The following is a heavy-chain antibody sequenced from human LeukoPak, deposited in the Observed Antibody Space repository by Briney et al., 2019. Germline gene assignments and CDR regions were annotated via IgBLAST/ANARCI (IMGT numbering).Heavy chain of an antibody. CDR2: INSDGSWT. V-gene: IGHV3-74*01. CDR1: GNYW. CDR3: VSFYETN. Sequence: GGSLRLSCAASGNYWMHWVRQVPGKGLVWVSHINSDGSWTSYADSVKGRFTISKDNAKNTVYLQMNSLRAEDTAVYYCVSFYETNWGGETLVTVSS. D-gene: IGHD2/OR15-2a*01. J-gene: IGHJ4*02.